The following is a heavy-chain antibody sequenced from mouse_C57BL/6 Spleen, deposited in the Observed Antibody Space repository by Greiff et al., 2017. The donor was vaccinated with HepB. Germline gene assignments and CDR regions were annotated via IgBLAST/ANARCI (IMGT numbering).Heavy chain of an antibody. V-gene: IGHV5-4*01. Sequence: EVKLVESGGGLVKPGGSLKLSCAASGFTFSSYAMSWVRQTPEKRLEWVATISDGGSYTYYPDNVKGRFTISRDNAKNTLYLQMSHLKSEDTAMYYCARDRGTTVPGYFDYWGQGTTLTVSS. D-gene: IGHD1-1*01. CDR1: GFTFSSYA. CDR3: ARDRGTTVPGYFDY. CDR2: ISDGGSYT. J-gene: IGHJ2*01.